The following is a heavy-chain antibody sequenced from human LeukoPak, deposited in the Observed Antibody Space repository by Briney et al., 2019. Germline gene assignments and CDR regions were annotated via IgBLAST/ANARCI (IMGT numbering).Heavy chain of an antibody. J-gene: IGHJ4*02. Sequence: SETLSLTCTVSGGSISSYYWSWIRQPPGKGLEWIGYIYYSGSTNYNPSLKSRVTISVDTSKNLFSLKLSSVTAADTAVYYCARAFYDSSGYYFDYWGQGTLVTVSS. V-gene: IGHV4-59*01. CDR1: GGSISSYY. D-gene: IGHD3-22*01. CDR3: ARAFYDSSGYYFDY. CDR2: IYYSGST.